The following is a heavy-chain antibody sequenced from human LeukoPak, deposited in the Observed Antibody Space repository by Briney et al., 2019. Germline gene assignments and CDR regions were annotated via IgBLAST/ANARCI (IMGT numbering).Heavy chain of an antibody. J-gene: IGHJ4*02. CDR2: INPSGGST. CDR1: GYTFTSYY. V-gene: IGHV1-46*01. CDR3: ARDLIAAAAGAVLYYFDY. Sequence: ASVKVSCKASGYTFTSYYMHWVRQAPGQGLEWMGIINPSGGSTSYAQKFQGGVTMTRDTSTSTVYMELSSLRSEDTAVYYCARDLIAAAAGAVLYYFDYWGQGTLVTVSS. D-gene: IGHD6-13*01.